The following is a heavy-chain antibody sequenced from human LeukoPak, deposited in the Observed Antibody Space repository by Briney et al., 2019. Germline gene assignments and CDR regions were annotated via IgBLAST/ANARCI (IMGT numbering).Heavy chain of an antibody. D-gene: IGHD6-19*01. J-gene: IGHJ5*02. CDR2: ISSSSSYT. CDR3: AREGYSSGWSPHGWFDP. V-gene: IGHV3-11*06. CDR1: GFTFSDYY. Sequence: PGGSLRLSCAASGFTFSDYYMSWIRQAPGKGLEWVSYISSSSSYTNYADSVKGRFTISRDNAKNSLHLQMNSLRAEDTAVYYCAREGYSSGWSPHGWFDPWGQGTLVTVSS.